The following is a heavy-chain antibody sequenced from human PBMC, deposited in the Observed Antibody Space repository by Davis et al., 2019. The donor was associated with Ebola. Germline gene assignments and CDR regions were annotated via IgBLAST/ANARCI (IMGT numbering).Heavy chain of an antibody. CDR1: GYIFTSHY. CDR2: IDPSGGAT. CDR3: ARDGSGIDFEY. D-gene: IGHD1-26*01. V-gene: IGHV1-46*01. J-gene: IGHJ4*02. Sequence: ASVKVSCKASGYIFTSHYMHWVRQAPGQGLEWMGIIDPSGGATTYAQKFKGRVTMTRDTSTNTDYMQLSSLTSEDTAVYYCARDGSGIDFEYWGQGTLVTVSS.